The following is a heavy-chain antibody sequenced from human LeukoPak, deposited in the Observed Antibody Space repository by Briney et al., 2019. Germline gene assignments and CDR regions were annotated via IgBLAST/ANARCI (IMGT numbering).Heavy chain of an antibody. CDR1: GGSISSGDYY. Sequence: PSETLSLTCTVSGGSISSGDYYWGWIRQPPGKGLEWIGYIYYSGSTYYNPSLKSRVTISVDTSKNQFSLELSSVTAADTAVYYCARAPYSSGCFDYWGQGTLVTV. D-gene: IGHD6-19*01. V-gene: IGHV4-30-4*01. CDR3: ARAPYSSGCFDY. J-gene: IGHJ4*02. CDR2: IYYSGST.